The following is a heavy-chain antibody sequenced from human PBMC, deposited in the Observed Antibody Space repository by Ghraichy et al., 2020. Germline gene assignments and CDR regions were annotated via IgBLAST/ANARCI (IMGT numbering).Heavy chain of an antibody. V-gene: IGHV1-58*01. J-gene: IGHJ6*02. CDR1: GFTFTSSA. CDR3: AARARREGDHRGGMDV. D-gene: IGHD1-14*01. CDR2: IVVGSGNT. Sequence: SVKVSCKASGFTFTSSAVQWVRQARGQRLEWIGWIVVGSGNTNYAQKFQERVTITRDMSTSTAYMELSSLRSEDTAVYYCAARARREGDHRGGMDVWGQGTTVTVSS.